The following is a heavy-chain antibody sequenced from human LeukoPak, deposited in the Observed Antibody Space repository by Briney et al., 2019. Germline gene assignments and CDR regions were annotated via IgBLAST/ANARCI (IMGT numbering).Heavy chain of an antibody. V-gene: IGHV3-64D*09. CDR3: FTTAFY. CDR2: ISSDGTTT. J-gene: IGHJ4*02. D-gene: IGHD5-18*01. Sequence: PGGSLILSCAASGFTFYSYSMHWVRQAPGKRLEYVSGISSDGTTTYYADSVRGRFTISRDNSKNTLSLQMSSLTSEDTSVYYCFTTAFYWGQGALVTVSS. CDR1: GFTFYSYS.